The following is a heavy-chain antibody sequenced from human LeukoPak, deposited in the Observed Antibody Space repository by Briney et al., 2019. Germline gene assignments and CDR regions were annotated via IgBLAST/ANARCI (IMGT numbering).Heavy chain of an antibody. Sequence: GESLKISCKGSAYTFSTSWIAWVRQMPGKGLEWMGIIFPLDSDTRYSPSLQGQVTISVDKSISTAYLQWSSLKTSDTAIYYCATVGTTGTRWFDPWGQGTLVTVSS. V-gene: IGHV5-51*01. CDR3: ATVGTTGTRWFDP. CDR1: AYTFSTSW. CDR2: IFPLDSDT. D-gene: IGHD1-1*01. J-gene: IGHJ5*02.